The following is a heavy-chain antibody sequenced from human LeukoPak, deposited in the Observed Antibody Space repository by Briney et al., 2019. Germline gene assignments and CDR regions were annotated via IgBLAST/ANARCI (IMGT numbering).Heavy chain of an antibody. V-gene: IGHV4-34*01. D-gene: IGHD5-12*01. CDR1: GGSFSGYY. J-gene: IGHJ5*02. CDR3: ARGGRWLQRDNWFDP. CDR2: INHSGST. Sequence: SETLSLTCAVYGGSFSGYYWSWIRQPPGKGLEWIGEINHSGSTNYNPSLKSRVTISVETSKNQFSLKLSSVTAADTAVYYCARGGRWLQRDNWFDPWGQGTLVTVSS.